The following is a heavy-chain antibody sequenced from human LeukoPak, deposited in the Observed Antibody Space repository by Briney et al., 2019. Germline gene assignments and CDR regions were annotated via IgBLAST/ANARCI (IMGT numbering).Heavy chain of an antibody. D-gene: IGHD3-10*01. CDR3: ATDGAGSSGSYYKSAFDI. CDR2: IKQDGSEK. J-gene: IGHJ3*02. Sequence: GGSLRLSCAASGFTFSSYWMSWVRQAPGKGLEWVANIKQDGSEKYYVDSVKGRFTISRDNAKNSLYLQMSSLRSEDTAVYYCATDGAGSSGSYYKSAFDIWGQGTMVTVSS. V-gene: IGHV3-7*03. CDR1: GFTFSSYW.